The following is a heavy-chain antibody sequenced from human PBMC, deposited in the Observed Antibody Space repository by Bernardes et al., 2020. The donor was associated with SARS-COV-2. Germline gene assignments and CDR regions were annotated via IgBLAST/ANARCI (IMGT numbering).Heavy chain of an antibody. D-gene: IGHD5-12*01. J-gene: IGHJ3*02. CDR3: AGFSGSGPWKDAFDT. Sequence: GASLKISCKGSGNDIFHHWIGWVRPMPGKGLEWMGLIWPSDSDTKYRPSFQGQVTISADKSTSTVYLQWSSLKASDSAIYYCAGFSGSGPWKDAFDTWGQGTMVTVSS. CDR2: IWPSDSDT. CDR1: GNDIFHHW. V-gene: IGHV5-51*01.